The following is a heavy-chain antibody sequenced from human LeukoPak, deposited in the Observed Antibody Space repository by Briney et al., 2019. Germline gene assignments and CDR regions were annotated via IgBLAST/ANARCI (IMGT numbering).Heavy chain of an antibody. J-gene: IGHJ4*02. Sequence: PSETLSLTCTVSGYSISSGYYWGWIRQPPGKGLEWIGSIYYSGSTYYNPSLKSRVTISVDTSKNQFSLKLSSVTAADTAVYYCARLHHTYYYDSSGYPDYWGQGTLVTVSS. CDR2: IYYSGST. CDR3: ARLHHTYYYDSSGYPDY. CDR1: GYSISSGYY. D-gene: IGHD3-22*01. V-gene: IGHV4-38-2*02.